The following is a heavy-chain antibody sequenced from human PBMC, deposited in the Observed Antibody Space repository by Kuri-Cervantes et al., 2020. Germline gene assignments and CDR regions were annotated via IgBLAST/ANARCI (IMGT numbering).Heavy chain of an antibody. CDR3: ARESDSSGYYGPMRAFDI. CDR2: ISYDGSNK. CDR1: GFTFSSYA. J-gene: IGHJ3*02. Sequence: LSLTCAASGFTFSSYAMHWVRQAPGKGLEWVAVISYDGSNKYYADSVKGRFTISRDNSKNTLYLQMNSLRAEDTAVYYCARESDSSGYYGPMRAFDIWGQGTMVTVSS. V-gene: IGHV3-30*04. D-gene: IGHD3-22*01.